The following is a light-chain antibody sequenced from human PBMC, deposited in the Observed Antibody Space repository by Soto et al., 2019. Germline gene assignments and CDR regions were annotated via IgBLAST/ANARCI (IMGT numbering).Light chain of an antibody. J-gene: IGKJ1*01. CDR2: AAS. V-gene: IGKV1-39*01. CDR1: RSTSNY. CDR3: QQSYSTTWT. Sequence: DIQMTQSPSTLSASVGDRVTITCRASRSTSNYLNWYQQKPGKAPKLLIYAASSLQSGVPSRFSGSGSETDFTLTISSLQPEDFATYSCQQSYSTTWTFGQGTKVDIK.